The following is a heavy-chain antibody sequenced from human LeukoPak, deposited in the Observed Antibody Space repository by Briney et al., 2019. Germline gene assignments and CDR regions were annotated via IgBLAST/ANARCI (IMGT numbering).Heavy chain of an antibody. CDR3: TKGPIQLGY. Sequence: SETLSLTCTVSGDSLNSYYWSWIRQPPGKGLEWIGYIYYSGSTNYNPSLKCRVTISVDTSKNQFSLKLTSVTAADTAVYYCTKGPIQLGYWGQGTLITVSS. D-gene: IGHD5-18*01. J-gene: IGHJ4*02. CDR1: GDSLNSYY. V-gene: IGHV4-59*01. CDR2: IYYSGST.